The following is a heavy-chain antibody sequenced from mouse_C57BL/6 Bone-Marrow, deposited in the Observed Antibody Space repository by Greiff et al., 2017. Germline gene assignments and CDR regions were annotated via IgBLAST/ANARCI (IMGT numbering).Heavy chain of an antibody. CDR2: FHPYNDDT. D-gene: IGHD2-1*01. J-gene: IGHJ2*01. CDR1: GYTFTTYP. CDR3: ARGGNYGGYYFDY. Sequence: VQLKESGAELVKPGASVQMSCKASGYTFTTYPIEWMKQNHGKSLEWIGNFHPYNDDTKYNEKFKGKATLTVEKSSSTVYFELSRLTSDDSAVYYCARGGNYGGYYFDYWGQGTTLTVSS. V-gene: IGHV1-47*01.